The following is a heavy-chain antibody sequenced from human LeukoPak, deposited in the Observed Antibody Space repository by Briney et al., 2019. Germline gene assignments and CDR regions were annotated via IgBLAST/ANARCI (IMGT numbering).Heavy chain of an antibody. J-gene: IGHJ6*03. CDR1: TFSVSRNH. V-gene: IGHV3-53*01. CDR3: ARLETSNHDFWSGRPRGYMEV. D-gene: IGHD3-3*01. Sequence: GGSLRLSCVASTFSVSRNHVTWVRQAPGKGLEWVSLIYTGSKTDYADYVKGRFTISRDNSKNTVYLKMNSLRDEDTAVYYCARLETSNHDFWSGRPRGYMEVWGKGTTVTVSS. CDR2: IYTGSKT.